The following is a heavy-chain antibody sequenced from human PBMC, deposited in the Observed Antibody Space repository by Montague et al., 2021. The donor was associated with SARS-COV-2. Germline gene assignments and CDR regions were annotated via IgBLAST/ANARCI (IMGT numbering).Heavy chain of an antibody. CDR2: INHSGST. Sequence: SETLSLTSAVYGGSFSGYYWNWIRQPPGKGLEWIGEINHSGSTNYNPSLKSRVTISVDTSNNQFSLKLTSVTAADTAVYYCARGPTNNIGMVATRLDYWGQGTLVTVSS. CDR1: GGSFSGYY. D-gene: IGHD5-12*01. J-gene: IGHJ4*02. CDR3: ARGPTNNIGMVATRLDY. V-gene: IGHV4-34*01.